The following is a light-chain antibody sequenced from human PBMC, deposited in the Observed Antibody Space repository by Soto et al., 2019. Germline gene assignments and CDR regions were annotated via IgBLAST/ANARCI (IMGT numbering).Light chain of an antibody. CDR1: SSDIGGYNS. J-gene: IGLJ2*01. CDR2: DND. CDR3: GTWDSSLTAVV. V-gene: IGLV1-51*01. Sequence: QSALTQPPSASGSPGQSVTISCTGTSSDIGGYNSVSWYQQHPGKAPRLMIYDNDKRPSGIPDRFSGSKSGTSATLGITGLQTGDEADYYCGTWDSSLTAVVFGGGTKVTVL.